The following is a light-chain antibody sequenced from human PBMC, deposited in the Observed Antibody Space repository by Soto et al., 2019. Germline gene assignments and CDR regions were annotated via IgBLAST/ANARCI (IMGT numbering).Light chain of an antibody. CDR3: QQYEATPWT. CDR1: QSVSRTY. V-gene: IGKV3-20*01. Sequence: EIVLTQSPGTLSLSPGERATLSCRAGQSVSRTYLAWYQQKPGQAPRLLIFSASSRATGIPDRFSASGSGTDFTLTIDRLEPEDSAVYYCQQYEATPWTFGQGTKVAI. CDR2: SAS. J-gene: IGKJ1*01.